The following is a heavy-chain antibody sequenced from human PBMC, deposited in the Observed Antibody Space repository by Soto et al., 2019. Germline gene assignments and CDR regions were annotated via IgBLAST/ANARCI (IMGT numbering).Heavy chain of an antibody. J-gene: IGHJ5*02. V-gene: IGHV4-39*01. CDR3: AREGYGSGRDSDWFDP. Sequence: SETLSLTCTVSGGSISSSSYYWGWIRQPPGKGLEWIGSIYYSGSTYYNPSLKSRVTISVDTSKNQFSLKLSSVTAADTAVYYCAREGYGSGRDSDWFDPWGQGTLVTVSS. D-gene: IGHD3-10*01. CDR2: IYYSGST. CDR1: GGSISSSSYY.